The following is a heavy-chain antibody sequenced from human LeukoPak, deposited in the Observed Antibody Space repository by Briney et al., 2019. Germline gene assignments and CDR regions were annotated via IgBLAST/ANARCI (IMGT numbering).Heavy chain of an antibody. J-gene: IGHJ1*01. CDR2: IDHNSGGT. V-gene: IGHV1-2*02. CDR3: ATVIDRYYDVWSGYYETSC. Sequence: ASVKLSCKASGYTFTDYYMHWVRQAPGHGLEWMGWIDHNSGGTNYAQKFQGRVTMTRDTSISTAYMELSRLRSDDTAVYYCATVIDRYYDVWSGYYETSCWGQVILVSVSS. D-gene: IGHD3-3*01. CDR1: GYTFTDYY.